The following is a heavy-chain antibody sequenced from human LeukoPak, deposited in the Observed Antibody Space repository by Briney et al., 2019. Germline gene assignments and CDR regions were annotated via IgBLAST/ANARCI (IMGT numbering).Heavy chain of an antibody. CDR2: IRYDGSNK. Sequence: GGSLRVSCAASGCTFSSYGIHWVRQAPGKGLEWVAFIRYDGSNKYYADSVKGRFTISRDNSKNTLYLQMNSLRAEDTAVYYCAKDVVGATPLAPYFDYWGQGTLVTVSS. CDR3: AKDVVGATPLAPYFDY. D-gene: IGHD1-26*01. J-gene: IGHJ4*02. V-gene: IGHV3-30*02. CDR1: GCTFSSYG.